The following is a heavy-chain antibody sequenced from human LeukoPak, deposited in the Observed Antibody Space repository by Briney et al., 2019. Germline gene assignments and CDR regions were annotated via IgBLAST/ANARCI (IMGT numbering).Heavy chain of an antibody. D-gene: IGHD3-22*01. Sequence: GGSLRLSCAASGFTFSSYGMHWVRQAPGKGLEWVAFIRYDGSNKYYADSVKGRFTISRDNSKNTLYLQMNSLRAEDTAVYYCASYYGSSGYYARFDYWGQGTLVTVSS. CDR2: IRYDGSNK. V-gene: IGHV3-30*02. J-gene: IGHJ4*02. CDR1: GFTFSSYG. CDR3: ASYYGSSGYYARFDY.